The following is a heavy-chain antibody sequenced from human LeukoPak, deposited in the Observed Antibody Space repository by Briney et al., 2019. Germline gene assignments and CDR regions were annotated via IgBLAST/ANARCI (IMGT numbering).Heavy chain of an antibody. CDR2: ISGGSEDT. CDR1: GFTFGSYA. D-gene: IGHD6-13*01. V-gene: IGHV3-23*01. CDR3: ARTIAQYSSSWLYFYYGLDV. J-gene: IGHJ6*02. Sequence: GGSLRLSCTASGFTFGSYAMSWVRQAPGKGLEWVSSISGGSEDTYYADSVKGRFTISRDNSKSTLNLQLNSLRAEDTAVYYCARTIAQYSSSWLYFYYGLDVWGQGTTVTASS.